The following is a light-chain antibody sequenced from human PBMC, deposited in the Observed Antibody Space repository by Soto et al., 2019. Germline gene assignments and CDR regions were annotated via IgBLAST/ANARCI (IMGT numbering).Light chain of an antibody. CDR3: SSYTTSSTLEV. CDR2: EVS. V-gene: IGLV2-14*01. J-gene: IGLJ1*01. Sequence: QSVLTQPASVSGSPGQSITISCTGTSSDVGGYNYVSWYQQHPGKAPKLMIYEVSNRPSGVSNRFSGSKSGNTASLTISGLQAEDEADYYCSSYTTSSTLEVCGTGTKVTVL. CDR1: SSDVGGYNY.